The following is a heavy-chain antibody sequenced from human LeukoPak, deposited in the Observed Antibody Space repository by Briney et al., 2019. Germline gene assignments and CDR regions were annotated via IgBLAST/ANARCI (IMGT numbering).Heavy chain of an antibody. J-gene: IGHJ6*02. CDR1: GFTFRSYA. V-gene: IGHV3-30-3*01. CDR2: ILYDGSNQ. CDR3: AKRPDDYSYGMDV. Sequence: GGSLRLSCAASGFTFRSYAMHWVRQAPGKGLEWVAVILYDGSNQYCADSVKGRFTVSRDNSKNTLYLQMNSLRPEDTAVYYCAKRPDDYSYGMDVWGQGTTVTVSS.